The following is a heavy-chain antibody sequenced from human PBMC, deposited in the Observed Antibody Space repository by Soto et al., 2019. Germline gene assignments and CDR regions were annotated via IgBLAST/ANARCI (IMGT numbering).Heavy chain of an antibody. D-gene: IGHD7-27*01. Sequence: GGSLRLSCAASGFTFSSYAMSWVRQAPGKGLEWVSDISGSGGSTYYADSVKGRFTISRDNSKNTLYLQRNRLRAEDTAVYYCAKVPTGDPYWYFDLGGRGTLVTGSS. CDR3: AKVPTGDPYWYFDL. CDR1: GFTFSSYA. CDR2: ISGSGGST. J-gene: IGHJ2*01. V-gene: IGHV3-23*01.